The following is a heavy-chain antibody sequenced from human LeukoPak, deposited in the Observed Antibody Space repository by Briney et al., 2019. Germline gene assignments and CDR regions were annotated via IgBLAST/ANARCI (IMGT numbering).Heavy chain of an antibody. CDR1: GFTFSRYA. CDR2: ISDSGDST. CDR3: AKDQGYYYGSGSYPDY. V-gene: IGHV3-23*01. Sequence: GGSLRLSCAASGFTFSRYAKSWVPHAPGKGLEWVSDISDSGDSTHYADSVKGRFTISRDNSKNTLYLQMNSLRAEDTAVYYCAKDQGYYYGSGSYPDYWGQGTLVTVSS. D-gene: IGHD3-10*01. J-gene: IGHJ4*02.